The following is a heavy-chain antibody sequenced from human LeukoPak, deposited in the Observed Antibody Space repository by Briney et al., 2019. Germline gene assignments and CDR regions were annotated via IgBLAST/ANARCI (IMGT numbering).Heavy chain of an antibody. Sequence: SETLSLTCTVYGGSFSGYYWSWIRQPPGKGLEWIGEITHTGSTNYNPSLKSRVTISVDTSKNQFSLKLSSVTAADTAVYYCARRVGRWFGERAYYYNYMDVWDKGTTVTISS. J-gene: IGHJ6*03. D-gene: IGHD3-10*01. CDR3: ARRVGRWFGERAYYYNYMDV. CDR1: GGSFSGYY. V-gene: IGHV4-34*01. CDR2: ITHTGST.